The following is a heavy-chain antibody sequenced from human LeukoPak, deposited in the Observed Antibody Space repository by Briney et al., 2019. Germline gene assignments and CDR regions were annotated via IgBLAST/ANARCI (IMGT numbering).Heavy chain of an antibody. Sequence: GGSPRLSCAASAFTFSDYSMNWVRQAPGKGLEWVSYISGRSSTIYYADSVKGRFTISRDNAKNSMYLQMNSLRAEDTAVYYCARDRIKSGSYYFDYWGQGTLVTVSS. CDR3: ARDRIKSGSYYFDY. J-gene: IGHJ4*02. V-gene: IGHV3-48*01. CDR2: ISGRSSTI. D-gene: IGHD1-26*01. CDR1: AFTFSDYS.